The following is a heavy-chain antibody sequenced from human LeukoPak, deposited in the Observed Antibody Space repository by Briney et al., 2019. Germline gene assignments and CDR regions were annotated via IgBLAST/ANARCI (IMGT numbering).Heavy chain of an antibody. D-gene: IGHD5-12*01. J-gene: IGHJ5*02. CDR2: IYYSGST. CDR3: ARDRGVIVATTNWFDP. CDR1: GGSISSYY. Sequence: PSETLSLTCTVSGGSISSYYWSWIRQPPGKGLKWIGYIYYSGSTNYNPSLKSRVTISVDTSKNQFSLKLSSVTAADTAVYYCARDRGVIVATTNWFDPWGQGTLVTVSS. V-gene: IGHV4-59*01.